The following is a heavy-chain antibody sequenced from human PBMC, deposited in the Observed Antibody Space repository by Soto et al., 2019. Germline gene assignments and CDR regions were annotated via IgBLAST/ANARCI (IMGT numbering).Heavy chain of an antibody. J-gene: IGHJ4*02. CDR1: GYTFTSYG. Sequence: GASVKVSCNASGYTFTSYGISWVRQAPGQGLEWMGWISAYNGNTNYAQKLQGRVTMTTDTSTSTAYMELRSLRSDDTAVYYCARGPQWLVEYYFDYWGQGTLVTVSS. V-gene: IGHV1-18*01. CDR3: ARGPQWLVEYYFDY. CDR2: ISAYNGNT. D-gene: IGHD6-19*01.